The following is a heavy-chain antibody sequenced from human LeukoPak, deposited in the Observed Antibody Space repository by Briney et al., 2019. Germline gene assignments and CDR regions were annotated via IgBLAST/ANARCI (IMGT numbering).Heavy chain of an antibody. V-gene: IGHV3-23*01. CDR2: ISGSGST. CDR1: GFTFSSYG. Sequence: GGTLRLSCAASGFTFSSYGMSWVRQAPGKGLEWVSAISGSGSTYYADSVKGRFTISRDNSKNTLYLQMNSLRAEDTAVYYCAKMRAGTTYFDYWGQGTLVTVSS. J-gene: IGHJ4*02. D-gene: IGHD1-1*01. CDR3: AKMRAGTTYFDY.